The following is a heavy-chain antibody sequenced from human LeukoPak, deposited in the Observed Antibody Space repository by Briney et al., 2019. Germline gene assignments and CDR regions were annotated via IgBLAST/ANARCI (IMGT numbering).Heavy chain of an antibody. CDR1: GGSFSGYY. J-gene: IGHJ4*02. CDR3: GGRSRFRGSCGIFY. D-gene: IGHD3-3*01. V-gene: IGHV4-34*01. CDR2: IYHSGST. Sequence: PSETLSLTCAVYGGSFSGYYWNWIRQPPGKGLEWIGEIYHSGSTNYNSSLMSRVAISVDTSNNQFSLKMSSLAAAGTALYYCGGRSRFRGSCGIFYWGEGGL.